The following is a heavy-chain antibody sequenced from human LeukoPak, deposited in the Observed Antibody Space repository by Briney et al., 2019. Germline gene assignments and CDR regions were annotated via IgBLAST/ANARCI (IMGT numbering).Heavy chain of an antibody. CDR3: ARGGEYNYTGIGY. V-gene: IGHV3-74*01. D-gene: IGHD5-18*01. J-gene: IGHJ4*02. CDR1: GFTFSSYW. CDR2: VNSGESDT. Sequence: PGGSLRLSCAASGFTFSSYWMHWVRQAPGKGLVWVSHVNSGESDTDYADSVKGRFTISRDNAKHTLYLQMNHLRAEDTAVYYCARGGEYNYTGIGYWGQGALVTVSS.